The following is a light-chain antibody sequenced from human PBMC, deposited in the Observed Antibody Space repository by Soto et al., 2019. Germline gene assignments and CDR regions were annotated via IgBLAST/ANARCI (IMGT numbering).Light chain of an antibody. CDR3: QSYDSSLSCYV. CDR1: SSNIGAGYD. J-gene: IGLJ1*01. Sequence: QLVLTQPPSVSGAPGQRVTISCTGSSSNIGAGYDVHWYQQLPGTAPKLLIYGNSNRPSGVPDRFSGSKSGTSASLAITGLQAEDEADYYCQSYDSSLSCYVFGTWTKLTVL. CDR2: GNS. V-gene: IGLV1-40*01.